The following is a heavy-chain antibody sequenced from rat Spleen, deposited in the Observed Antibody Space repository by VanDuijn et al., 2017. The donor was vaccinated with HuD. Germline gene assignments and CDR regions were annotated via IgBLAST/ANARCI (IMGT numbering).Heavy chain of an antibody. J-gene: IGHJ2*01. Sequence: EVQLVESGGGLVQPGRSLKLSCAASGFTFSDYYMAWVRQAPTKGLEWVATISSDGGRNFYRDSVKGRFTISRDNAKSSLYLQMDSLRSGDTATYYCGRHGYNSYFDCWGQGVMVTVSS. D-gene: IGHD1-9*01. V-gene: IGHV5S10*01. CDR2: ISSDGGRN. CDR3: GRHGYNSYFDC. CDR1: GFTFSDYY.